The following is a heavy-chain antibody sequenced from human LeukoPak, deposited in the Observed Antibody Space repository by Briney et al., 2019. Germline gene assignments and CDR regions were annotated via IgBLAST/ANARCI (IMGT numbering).Heavy chain of an antibody. V-gene: IGHV3-72*01. CDR3: ARDRGDWGSYRYYDY. CDR1: GFTFSDHY. J-gene: IGHJ4*02. CDR2: TRNKANSYTT. Sequence: GGSLRLSCAASGFTFSDHYMDWVRQAPGKGLEWVGRTRNKANSYTTEYAASVKGRFTISRDDSKNSLYLQMNSLKTEDTAVYYCARDRGDWGSYRYYDYWGQGTLATVSS. D-gene: IGHD3-16*02.